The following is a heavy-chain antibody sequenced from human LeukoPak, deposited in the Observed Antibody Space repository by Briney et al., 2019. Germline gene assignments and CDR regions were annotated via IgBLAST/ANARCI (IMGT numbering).Heavy chain of an antibody. CDR3: ARSDVDMAA. V-gene: IGHV3-30*03. D-gene: IGHD5-12*01. CDR2: ISNDGSNE. J-gene: IGHJ5*02. CDR1: GFTFSTYG. Sequence: TGGSLRLSCAASGFTFSTYGMHWVRQAPGKGLEWVAVISNDGSNELYTDSVKGRFTISRDNSKNTLYLQMNSLRAEDTAVYYCARSDVDMAAWGQGTLVTVSS.